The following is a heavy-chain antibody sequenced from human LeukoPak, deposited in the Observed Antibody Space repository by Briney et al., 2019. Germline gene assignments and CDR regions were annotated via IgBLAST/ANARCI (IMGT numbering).Heavy chain of an antibody. CDR3: ARETVWPADY. Sequence: GGSLRLACAASGFTFSNYWMHWVRQAPGKGLVRVSRISADGSTVSYADSVKGRFTISRDNAKSMLDLQMDSLRAEDTAVYYCARETVWPADYWGQGTLVTVSS. CDR1: GFTFSNYW. J-gene: IGHJ4*02. CDR2: ISADGSTV. D-gene: IGHD2-21*01. V-gene: IGHV3-74*01.